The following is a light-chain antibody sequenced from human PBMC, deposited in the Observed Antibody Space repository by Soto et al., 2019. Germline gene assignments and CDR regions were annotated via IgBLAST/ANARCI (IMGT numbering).Light chain of an antibody. CDR3: KQYGSSAWP. CDR1: QSVSGSY. CDR2: GSS. Sequence: EIVLTQSPGTLSLSPGERATLSCRASQSVSGSYLAWYQQKPGQAPRLLIYGSSSRGTANPDRFSGSGSGTTFTLTISRLEPEDFAVYYCKQYGSSAWPLGQGTQVEIK. V-gene: IGKV3-20*01. J-gene: IGKJ1*01.